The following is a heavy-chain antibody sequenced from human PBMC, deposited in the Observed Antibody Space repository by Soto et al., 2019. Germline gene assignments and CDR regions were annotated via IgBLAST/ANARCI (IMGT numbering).Heavy chain of an antibody. CDR2: IYYSGST. Sequence: PSETLSLTCTVSGGSISTYWWSWIRQPPRKGLEWIGYIYYSGSTNYNPSLKSRVTISVDTSKNQFSLKLSSVTAADTAVYYCARETPKDVDTAMSFDYWGQGTRVTVS. CDR3: ARETPKDVDTAMSFDY. J-gene: IGHJ4*02. CDR1: GGSISTYW. D-gene: IGHD5-18*01. V-gene: IGHV4-59*01.